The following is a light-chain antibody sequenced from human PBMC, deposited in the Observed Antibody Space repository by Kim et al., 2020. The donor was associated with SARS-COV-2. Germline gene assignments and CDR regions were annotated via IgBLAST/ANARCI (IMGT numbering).Light chain of an antibody. CDR1: QSVSSSD. V-gene: IGKV3-20*01. CDR2: GAF. J-gene: IGKJ4*01. Sequence: EIVLTQSPGTLSLSPGERATLSCRASQSVSSSDLAWYQQKPGQAPRLLIYGAFSRATGIPDRFSGSGSGRDFTLTISRLEPEDFAMYYCQQYGGSPPLTFGGGTKVDIK. CDR3: QQYGGSPPLT.